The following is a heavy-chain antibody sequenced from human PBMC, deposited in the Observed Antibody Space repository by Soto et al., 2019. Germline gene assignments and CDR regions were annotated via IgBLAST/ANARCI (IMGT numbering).Heavy chain of an antibody. J-gene: IGHJ4*02. CDR3: AKSRYSDSSGDFYDY. CDR1: GFTFSSYA. D-gene: IGHD3-22*01. V-gene: IGHV3-23*01. CDR2: ISGSGGST. Sequence: GGSLRLSCTASGFTFSSYAMTWVRQAPGKGLEWVSAISGSGGSTYYVDSVKGRFTISRDNSNNTLFLQMNSLRAEDTAVYYCAKSRYSDSSGDFYDYWGQGTLVTVSS.